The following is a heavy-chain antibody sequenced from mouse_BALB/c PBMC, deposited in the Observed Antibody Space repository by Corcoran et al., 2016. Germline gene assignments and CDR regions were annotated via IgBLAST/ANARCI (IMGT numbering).Heavy chain of an antibody. CDR3: ANWDWYCDV. V-gene: IGHV14-3*02. D-gene: IGHD4-1*01. J-gene: IGHJ1*01. Sequence: VQLQQSGAELVKPGASVKLSCTASGFNINDTFMHWVKQRPEQGLEWIGRIDPANGNTKYDPKFQGKATITADTSSNTAYLQLSSLTSEDTAVYYCANWDWYCDVWGAGTTVTVSS. CDR2: IDPANGNT. CDR1: GFNINDTF.